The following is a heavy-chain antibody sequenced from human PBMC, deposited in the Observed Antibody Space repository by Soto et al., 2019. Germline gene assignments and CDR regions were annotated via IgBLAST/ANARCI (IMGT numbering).Heavy chain of an antibody. CDR1: GFTFSSYA. CDR3: ARRKLEYRSSPFDY. V-gene: IGHV3-23*01. CDR2: ISGSGCNT. Sequence: GGSLRLSCAASGFTFSSYAMSWVRQATGKGREWVAAISGSGCNTYYADSVKGRFTISRDNSKNTLYLPMNSLRAEDTAVYYCARRKLEYRSSPFDYWGQGTMVTVSS. J-gene: IGHJ4*02. D-gene: IGHD6-6*01.